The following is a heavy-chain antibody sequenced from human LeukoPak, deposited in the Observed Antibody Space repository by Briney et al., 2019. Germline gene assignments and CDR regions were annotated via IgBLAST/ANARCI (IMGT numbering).Heavy chain of an antibody. D-gene: IGHD3-3*01. CDR1: GGSISSYY. Sequence: SETLSLTCTVSGGSISSYYWSWIRQPPGKGLEWIGYIYYSGSTNYNPSLKSRVTISVDTSKNQFSLKLSSVTAADTAVYYCAGGPSSITIFGVVPGTFDYWGQGTLVTVSS. CDR2: IYYSGST. J-gene: IGHJ4*02. V-gene: IGHV4-59*08. CDR3: AGGPSSITIFGVVPGTFDY.